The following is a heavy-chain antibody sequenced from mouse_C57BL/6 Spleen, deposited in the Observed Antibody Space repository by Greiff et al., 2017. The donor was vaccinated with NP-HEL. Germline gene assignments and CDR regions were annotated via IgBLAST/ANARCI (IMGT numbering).Heavy chain of an antibody. D-gene: IGHD2-5*01. CDR2: ISYDGSN. V-gene: IGHV3-6*01. CDR3: ARAIYSIWYFDV. Sequence: GSGPGLVKPSQSLSLTCSVTGYSITSGYYWNWIRQFPGNKLEWMGYISYDGSNNYNPSLKNRISITRDTSKNQFFLKLNSVTTEDTATYYCARAIYSIWYFDVWGTGTTVTVSS. J-gene: IGHJ1*03. CDR1: GYSITSGYY.